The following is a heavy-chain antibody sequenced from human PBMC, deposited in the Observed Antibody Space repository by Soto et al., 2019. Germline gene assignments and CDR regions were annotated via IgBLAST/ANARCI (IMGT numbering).Heavy chain of an antibody. D-gene: IGHD3-22*01. CDR2: ISGSGGTT. CDR3: AKDIESSAYYFFQH. J-gene: IGHJ1*01. Sequence: GGSLRLSCAASGFTFGAYAMSWVRQAPGKGLEWVSSISGSGGTTYYADSVKGRFTISKDKSKDTLHLQMNSLRAEDTAVYYCAKDIESSAYYFFQHWGQGTLVTVSS. CDR1: GFTFGAYA. V-gene: IGHV3-23*01.